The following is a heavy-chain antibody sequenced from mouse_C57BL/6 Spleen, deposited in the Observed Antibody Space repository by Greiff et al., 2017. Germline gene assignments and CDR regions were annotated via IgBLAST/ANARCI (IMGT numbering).Heavy chain of an antibody. V-gene: IGHV5-4*01. J-gene: IGHJ1*03. CDR3: ARDWGYGSSYWYFEG. CDR2: ISDGGSYT. Sequence: EVKVVESGGGLVKPGGSLKLSCAASGFTFSSYAMSWVRQTPEKRLEWVATISDGGSYTYYPDNVKGRFTISRDNAKNNLYLQMSHLKSEDTAMYYCARDWGYGSSYWYFEGWGTGTTVTVSS. CDR1: GFTFSSYA. D-gene: IGHD1-1*01.